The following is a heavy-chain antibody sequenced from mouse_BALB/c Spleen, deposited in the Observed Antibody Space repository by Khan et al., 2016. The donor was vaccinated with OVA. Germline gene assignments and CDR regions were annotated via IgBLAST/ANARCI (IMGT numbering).Heavy chain of an antibody. V-gene: IGHV1S132*01. CDR3: AREEALYHFDH. D-gene: IGHD3-2*02. Sequence: QVRLQQSGAELVRPGASVKLSCKTSGYSFTSYWIHWVKQRSGQGLEWIARIYPGTDNTYYNEKFKDKATLTADKSSSTSYMQLSSLKSEDSDVYFWAREEALYHFDHWGQGTTLTVSS. J-gene: IGHJ2*01. CDR1: GYSFTSYW. CDR2: IYPGTDNT.